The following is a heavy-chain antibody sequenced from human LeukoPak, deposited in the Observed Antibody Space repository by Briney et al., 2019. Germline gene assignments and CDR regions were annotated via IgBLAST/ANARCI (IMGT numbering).Heavy chain of an antibody. V-gene: IGHV3-21*01. J-gene: IGHJ4*02. CDR1: GLTFSSYS. Sequence: GGSLRLSCAASGLTFSSYSMNWVRQAPGKGLEWVSSISSSSSYIYYADSVKGRFTISRDNAKNSLYLQMNSLRAEDTAVYYCARVSIAAAGTGFDYWGQGTLVTVSS. D-gene: IGHD6-13*01. CDR2: ISSSSSYI. CDR3: ARVSIAAAGTGFDY.